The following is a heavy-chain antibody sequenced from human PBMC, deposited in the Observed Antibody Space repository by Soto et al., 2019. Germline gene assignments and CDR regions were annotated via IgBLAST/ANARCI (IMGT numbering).Heavy chain of an antibody. CDR1: GGSFSGYY. CDR2: INHSGST. J-gene: IGHJ4*02. CDR3: ARLSIKGYCSGGSCYGYFDY. Sequence: ETLSLTCAVYGGSFSGYYWSWIRQPPGKGLEWIGEINHSGSTNYNPSLKSRVTISVDTSKNQFSLKLSSVTAADTAVYYCARLSIKGYCSGGSCYGYFDYWGQGTLVTVSS. V-gene: IGHV4-34*01. D-gene: IGHD2-15*01.